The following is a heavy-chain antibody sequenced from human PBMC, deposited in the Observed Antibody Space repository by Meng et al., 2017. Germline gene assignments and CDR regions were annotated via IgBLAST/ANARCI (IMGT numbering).Heavy chain of an antibody. CDR2: IGGSGVHK. V-gene: IGHV3-23*01. CDR3: AKGGYCTKGVCYTADY. J-gene: IGHJ4*02. D-gene: IGHD2-8*01. Sequence: GESLKISCAASGFTFSDHAMSWVRLVPGEGLEWGSSIGGSGVHKYYAAPVKGRFTISRDNSKNTLYLQRNSLIAEATAVYYCAKGGYCTKGVCYTADYWGQGTLVTVSS. CDR1: GFTFSDHA.